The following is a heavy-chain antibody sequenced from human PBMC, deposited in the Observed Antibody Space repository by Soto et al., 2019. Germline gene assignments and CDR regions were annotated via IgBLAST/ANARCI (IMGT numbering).Heavy chain of an antibody. Sequence: QVQLQESGPGLVKPSETLSLACNVSGGSFGNYYWRWIRQPPGKGLEWIGYIYFGGSTNYNPSLKSRATISIDTSKHQLALRLSSVTAADSAVYYCATGLFVPDNYFYYGVDVWGHGTAVTISS. CDR2: IYFGGST. CDR3: ATGLFVPDNYFYYGVDV. V-gene: IGHV4-59*01. D-gene: IGHD2-21*01. CDR1: GGSFGNYY. J-gene: IGHJ6*02.